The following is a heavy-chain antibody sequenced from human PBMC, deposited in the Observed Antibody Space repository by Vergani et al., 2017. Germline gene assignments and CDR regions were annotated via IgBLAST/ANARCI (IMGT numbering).Heavy chain of an antibody. V-gene: IGHV1-46*01. Sequence: QVQLVQSGAEVKKPGASVKVSCKASGYPFTSYYMHWVRQAPGQGLEWMGIINPSGGSTSYAQKFQGRVTMTRDTSTSTVYMELNSLRAEDTAVYYCARNRGGWYPYYFDYWGQGTLVTVSS. D-gene: IGHD6-19*01. CDR3: ARNRGGWYPYYFDY. J-gene: IGHJ4*02. CDR2: INPSGGST. CDR1: GYPFTSYY.